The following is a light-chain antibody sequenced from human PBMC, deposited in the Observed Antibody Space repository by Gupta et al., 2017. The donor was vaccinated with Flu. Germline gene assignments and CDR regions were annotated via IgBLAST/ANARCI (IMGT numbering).Light chain of an antibody. CDR3: QQYVTSPPGVT. CDR1: QSVSSNY. J-gene: IGKJ3*01. CDR2: GAY. Sequence: LSLSPGETATLSCRTSQSVSSNYLAWYQQKPGLAPRLLIYGAYHRAAGIPDRFSGSGSGTDFILTISRLEPEDLAVYYCQQYVTSPPGVTFGPGTKVDVK. V-gene: IGKV3-20*01.